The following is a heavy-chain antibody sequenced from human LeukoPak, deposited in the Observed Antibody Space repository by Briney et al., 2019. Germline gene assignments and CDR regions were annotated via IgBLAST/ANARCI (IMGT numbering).Heavy chain of an antibody. J-gene: IGHJ4*02. D-gene: IGHD2-15*01. CDR3: ARDDLRVVVAGTFDY. CDR1: GYTFTSYG. V-gene: IGHV1-18*01. Sequence: GASVKVSCKASGYTFTSYGISWVRQAPGQGLEWMGWISGYNGNTNYAQKLQGRVTMTTDTSTSTAYMELRSLRSDDTAVYYCARDDLRVVVAGTFDYWGQGILVTVSS. CDR2: ISGYNGNT.